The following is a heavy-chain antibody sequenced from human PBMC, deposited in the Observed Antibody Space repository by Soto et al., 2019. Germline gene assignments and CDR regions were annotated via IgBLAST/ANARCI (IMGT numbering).Heavy chain of an antibody. CDR2: ISAYNGNT. J-gene: IGHJ4*02. CDR3: ARVSSVAGFFYYFDY. D-gene: IGHD6-19*01. Sequence: GASVKVSCKASGYTFTSYGISWVRKAPGQGLEWMGWISAYNGNTNYAQKLQGRVTMTTDTSTSTAYMELRSLRSDDTAVYYCARVSSVAGFFYYFDYWGQGTLVTVSS. V-gene: IGHV1-18*04. CDR1: GYTFTSYG.